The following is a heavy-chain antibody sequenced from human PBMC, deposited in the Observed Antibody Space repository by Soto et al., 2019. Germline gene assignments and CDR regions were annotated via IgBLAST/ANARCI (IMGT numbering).Heavy chain of an antibody. J-gene: IGHJ6*03. CDR2: ISWNSGNL. V-gene: IGHV3-9*01. CDR3: AKDKSTGEYSYSRYIDV. D-gene: IGHD4-17*01. CDR1: GFTFDDYA. Sequence: EVQLVESGGGLVQPDRSLRLSCATSGFTFDDYAMHWVRQAPGKGLEWVSGISWNSGNLDYADSVKVRFTISRDNAKNSLYLQMNSLRPEDTALYYCAKDKSTGEYSYSRYIDVWGKGTTVTFSS.